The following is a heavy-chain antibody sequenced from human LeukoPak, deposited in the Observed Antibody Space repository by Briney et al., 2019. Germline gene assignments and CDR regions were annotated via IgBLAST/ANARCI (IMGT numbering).Heavy chain of an antibody. CDR1: GGSITSYY. Sequence: SETLSLTCTVSGGSITSYYWSWIRQPPGKGLECIGHIYYSGTTYYNPSLKSRVTISVDTSKNQFSLKLSSVTAADTAVYYCARVRRNGYNSPDYWGQGTLVTVSS. D-gene: IGHD5-24*01. CDR3: ARVRRNGYNSPDY. V-gene: IGHV4-59*01. J-gene: IGHJ4*02. CDR2: IYYSGTT.